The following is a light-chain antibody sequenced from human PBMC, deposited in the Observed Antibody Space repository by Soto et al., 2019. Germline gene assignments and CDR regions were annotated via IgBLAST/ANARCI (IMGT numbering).Light chain of an antibody. CDR1: QSVSSN. CDR2: GAS. J-gene: IGKJ5*01. V-gene: IGKV3-15*01. Sequence: EIVMTQSPATLSVSPGERATLSCRASQSVSSNLAWYQHKPGQAPRLLIFGASTRATGIPARFSGSGSGTEFILTISSLQSEDFAVYYCPQYNNYVTFGQGTRLEIK. CDR3: PQYNNYVT.